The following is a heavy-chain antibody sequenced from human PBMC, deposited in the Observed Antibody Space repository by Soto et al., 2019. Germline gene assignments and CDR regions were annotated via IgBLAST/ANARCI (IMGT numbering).Heavy chain of an antibody. Sequence: QVQLVQSGAEVKQPGSSVIVSCKASGGTFTSYAISWVRQAPGQGLEWMGGVIPFFGSTNYAQKFQGSVTITAAESTSRAYMEMSSMRSEVTALYCCGRSQQTEQASWYFDLWGRGTLVTVSS. CDR3: GRSQQTEQASWYFDL. D-gene: IGHD6-13*01. J-gene: IGHJ2*01. CDR1: GGTFTSYA. V-gene: IGHV1-69*12. CDR2: VIPFFGST.